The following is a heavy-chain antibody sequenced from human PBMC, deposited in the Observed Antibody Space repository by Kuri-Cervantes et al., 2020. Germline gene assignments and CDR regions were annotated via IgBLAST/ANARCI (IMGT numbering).Heavy chain of an antibody. D-gene: IGHD3-22*01. CDR1: GFTFSDYY. Sequence: GGSLRLSCAASGFTFSDYYMSWIRRAPGKGLEWVSYISSSSTIYYADSVKGRFTISRDNAKNSLYLQMNSLRDEDTAVYYCARGGSEDYYDTSEYYYYGMDVWGQGTTVTVSS. V-gene: IGHV3-69-1*01. CDR2: ISSSSTI. CDR3: ARGGSEDYYDTSEYYYYGMDV. J-gene: IGHJ6*02.